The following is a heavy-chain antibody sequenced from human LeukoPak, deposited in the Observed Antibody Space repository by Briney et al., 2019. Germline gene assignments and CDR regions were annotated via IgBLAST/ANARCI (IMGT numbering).Heavy chain of an antibody. J-gene: IGHJ4*02. CDR1: GFTFSSYG. V-gene: IGHV3-30*02. D-gene: IGHD6-6*01. Sequence: GGSLRLSCAASGFTFSSYGMHWVRQAPGKGLEWVAFIRYDGSNKYYADSVKGRFTISRDNSKNTLYLQMNSLRAEDTAVYYCALIQDRELVQVFDYWGQGTLVTVSS. CDR3: ALIQDRELVQVFDY. CDR2: IRYDGSNK.